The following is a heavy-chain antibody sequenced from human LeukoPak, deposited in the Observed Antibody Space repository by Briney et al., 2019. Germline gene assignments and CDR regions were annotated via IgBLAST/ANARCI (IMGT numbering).Heavy chain of an antibody. CDR2: ISTYNGNT. J-gene: IGHJ4*02. Sequence: ASVKVSCKASISGVRQAPGQGLEWMGWISTYNGNTNYAQSLQGRVTATRETYTSTAYMELRSLRSDDTAVYYCARDLERYYDLEGRSGYWGQGALVTVSS. CDR3: ARDLERYYDLEGRSGY. D-gene: IGHD3-3*01. V-gene: IGHV1-18*01.